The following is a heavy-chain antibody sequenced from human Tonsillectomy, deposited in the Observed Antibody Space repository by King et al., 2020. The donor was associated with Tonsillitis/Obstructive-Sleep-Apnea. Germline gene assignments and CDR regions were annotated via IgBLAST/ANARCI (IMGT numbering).Heavy chain of an antibody. CDR2: ISGSGGST. Sequence: VQLVEXXGGLVQPGGSLRLSCAASGFTFSSYAMSWVRQAPGKGLEWVSAISGSGGSTYYTDSVKGRFTISRDNSKNTLYLQMNSLRAEDTAVYYCSXXXSXXXYLXXXXWXXXALVTVXX. V-gene: IGHV3-23*04. CDR1: GFTFSSYA. CDR3: SXXXSXXXYLXXXX. D-gene: IGHD2/OR15-2a*01. J-gene: IGHJ4*01.